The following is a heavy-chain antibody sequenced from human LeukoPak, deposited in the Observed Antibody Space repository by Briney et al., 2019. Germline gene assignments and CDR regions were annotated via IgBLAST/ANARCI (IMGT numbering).Heavy chain of an antibody. CDR1: GGTFSSYA. Sequence: ASVKLSCKASGGTFSSYAISWVRQAPGQGLEWMGRIIPILGIANYAQKFQGRVTITADKSTSTAYMELSSLRSEDTAVYYCARDLYCSGGSCLTPYYYYGMDVWGQGTTVTVSS. D-gene: IGHD2-15*01. V-gene: IGHV1-69*04. CDR3: ARDLYCSGGSCLTPYYYYGMDV. J-gene: IGHJ6*02. CDR2: IIPILGIA.